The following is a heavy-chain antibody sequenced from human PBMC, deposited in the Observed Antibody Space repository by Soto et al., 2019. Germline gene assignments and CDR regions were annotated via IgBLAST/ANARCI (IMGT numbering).Heavy chain of an antibody. V-gene: IGHV1-46*01. CDR1: GYTFTSYY. CDR2: INPSGGST. J-gene: IGHJ5*02. D-gene: IGHD2-2*01. Sequence: QVQLVQSGAEVKKPGASVKVSCKASGYTFTSYYMHWVRQAPGQGLEWMGIINPSGGSTSYAQKFQGRVTMTRDTSTSTVYMELSSLRSEDTAVSYCARVHPRPRNFYQNNWFDPWGQGTLVTVSS. CDR3: ARVHPRPRNFYQNNWFDP.